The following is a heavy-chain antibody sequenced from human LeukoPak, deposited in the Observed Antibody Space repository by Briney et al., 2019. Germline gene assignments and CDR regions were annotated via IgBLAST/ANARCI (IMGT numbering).Heavy chain of an antibody. Sequence: PGRSLRLSCAASGFTFSSYAMHWVRQAPGKGLEWVAVIPYDGSNKYYADSVKGRFTISRDNSKNTLYLQMNSLRAEDTAVYYCAKDLTVTTFAYYYYYGMDVWGKGTTVTVSS. D-gene: IGHD4-17*01. V-gene: IGHV3-30-3*01. J-gene: IGHJ6*04. CDR2: IPYDGSNK. CDR1: GFTFSSYA. CDR3: AKDLTVTTFAYYYYYGMDV.